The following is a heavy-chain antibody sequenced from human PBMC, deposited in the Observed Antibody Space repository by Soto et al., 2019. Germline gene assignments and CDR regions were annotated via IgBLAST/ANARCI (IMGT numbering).Heavy chain of an antibody. CDR1: GFTFSNYG. CDR3: AKDHLTTTVTTVGY. V-gene: IGHV3-30*18. J-gene: IGHJ4*02. D-gene: IGHD4-17*01. CDR2: ISYHGSDK. Sequence: QVQLVESGGGVVQPGRSLRLSCVASGFTFSNYGMHWVRQAPGKGLEWVAVISYHGSDKYYTDSVKGRFTISRDNSKNTLYLQMDSLRAEDTAVYYCAKDHLTTTVTTVGYWGQGPLVNVSP.